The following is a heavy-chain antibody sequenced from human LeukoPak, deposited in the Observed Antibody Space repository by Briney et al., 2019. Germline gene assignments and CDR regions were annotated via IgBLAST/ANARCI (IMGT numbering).Heavy chain of an antibody. CDR2: IIPIFGTA. Sequence: SVKVSCKASGGTFSSYAISWVRQAPGQGLEWMGGIIPIFGTANYAQKFQGRVTITADESTSTAYMELSSLRSEDTAVYYCAARYCSGGSCYFLPPTFFDYWGQGTLVTVSS. CDR1: GGTFSSYA. CDR3: AARYCSGGSCYFLPPTFFDY. V-gene: IGHV1-69*13. J-gene: IGHJ4*02. D-gene: IGHD2-15*01.